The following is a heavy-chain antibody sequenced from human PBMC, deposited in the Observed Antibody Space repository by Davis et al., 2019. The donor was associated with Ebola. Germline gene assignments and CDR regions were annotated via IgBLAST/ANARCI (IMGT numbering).Heavy chain of an antibody. D-gene: IGHD3-3*01. CDR1: GFTFSDYY. CDR2: ISSSGSTI. V-gene: IGHV3-11*01. J-gene: IGHJ6*02. CDR3: ARALNDFWYYYYGMDV. Sequence: GESLKISCAASGFTFSDYYMSWIRQAPGKGLEWVSYISSSGSTIYYADSVKGRFTISRDNAKNSLYLQMNSLRAEDTAVYYCARALNDFWYYYYGMDVWGQGTTVTVSS.